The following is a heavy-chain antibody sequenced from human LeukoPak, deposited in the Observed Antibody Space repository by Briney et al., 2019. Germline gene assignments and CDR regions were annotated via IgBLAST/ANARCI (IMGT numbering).Heavy chain of an antibody. Sequence: GGSLRLSCAASGFTLSSYGMHWVRQAPGKGLEWVAVIWYDGSNKYYADSVKGRFTISRDNSKNTLYLQMNSLRAEDTAVYYCAKVRNYFDSSGRHFDYWGQGTPVTVSS. CDR2: IWYDGSNK. V-gene: IGHV3-33*06. D-gene: IGHD3-22*01. CDR3: AKVRNYFDSSGRHFDY. CDR1: GFTLSSYG. J-gene: IGHJ4*02.